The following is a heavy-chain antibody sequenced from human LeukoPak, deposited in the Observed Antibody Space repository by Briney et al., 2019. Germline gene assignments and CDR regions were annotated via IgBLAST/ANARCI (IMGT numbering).Heavy chain of an antibody. D-gene: IGHD4-11*01. CDR3: ARTSKSLTDY. J-gene: IGHJ4*02. Sequence: PSETLSLTCAVSGYSISNGYYWGWIRQPPGKGLEWIGSIYHSGSTYYNPSLKSRVTISVDTSKNQFSLKLSSVTAADTAAYYCARTSKSLTDYWGQGTLVTVSS. CDR1: GYSISNGYY. CDR2: IYHSGST. V-gene: IGHV4-38-2*01.